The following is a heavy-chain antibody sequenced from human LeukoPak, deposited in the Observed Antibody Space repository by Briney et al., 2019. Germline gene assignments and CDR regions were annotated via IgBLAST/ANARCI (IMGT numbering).Heavy chain of an antibody. V-gene: IGHV1-46*01. CDR3: ARSSGGYDNWVPLFDY. CDR1: GFAFTNYY. D-gene: IGHD3-10*01. J-gene: IGHJ4*02. Sequence: ASVKISCKASGFAFTNYYIHWVRQAPGQGLEWMGIIYPSVGGTSYPQKFQSRVTMTSDTSTSTVYMEMNSLKSEDTAVYYCARSSGGYDNWVPLFDYWGQGTLITVSS. CDR2: IYPSVGGT.